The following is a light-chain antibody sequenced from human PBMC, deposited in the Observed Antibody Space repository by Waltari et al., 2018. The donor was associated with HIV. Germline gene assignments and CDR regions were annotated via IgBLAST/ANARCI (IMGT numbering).Light chain of an antibody. CDR2: SNI. Sequence: QSVLTQPPSASGTPGQRVTISCSGSNSNLGSNTVNWYQQLPRTAPKVLIYSNIQRPYGAPNQFSGSKSGTSSSLAISGLQSEDEAEYYCATWDDSLNGYVFGAGTKVTVL. J-gene: IGLJ1*01. CDR1: NSNLGSNT. CDR3: ATWDDSLNGYV. V-gene: IGLV1-44*01.